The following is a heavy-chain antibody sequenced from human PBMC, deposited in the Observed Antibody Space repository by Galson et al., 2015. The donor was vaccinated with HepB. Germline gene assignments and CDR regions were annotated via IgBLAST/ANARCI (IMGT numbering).Heavy chain of an antibody. J-gene: IGHJ6*03. CDR1: GFTFRSYA. CDR2: FYYTGNT. Sequence: LRLSCAASGFTFRSYAMSWVRQPPGKGLEWIGSFYYTGNTHYNPSLKSRVTMSVDTSKKQFSLKLSSVTAADTAVYYCARGFQHGSVYYYYMDVWGKGTTVTVSS. D-gene: IGHD6-25*01. V-gene: IGHV4-38-2*01. CDR3: ARGFQHGSVYYYYMDV.